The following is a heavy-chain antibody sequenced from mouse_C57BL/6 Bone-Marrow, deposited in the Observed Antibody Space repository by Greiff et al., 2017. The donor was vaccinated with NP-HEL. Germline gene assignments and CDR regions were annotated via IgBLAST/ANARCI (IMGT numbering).Heavy chain of an antibody. CDR3: ADGYYVDY. CDR1: GYTFTSYW. Sequence: QVQLQQPGAELVKPGASVKLSCKASGYTFTSYWMQWVKQRPGQGLEWIGEIDPSDSYTNYNQKFKGKATLTVDTSSSTAYMQLSSLTSEDSAVYYCADGYYVDYWGQGTTLTVSS. CDR2: IDPSDSYT. J-gene: IGHJ2*01. D-gene: IGHD1-1*01. V-gene: IGHV1-50*01.